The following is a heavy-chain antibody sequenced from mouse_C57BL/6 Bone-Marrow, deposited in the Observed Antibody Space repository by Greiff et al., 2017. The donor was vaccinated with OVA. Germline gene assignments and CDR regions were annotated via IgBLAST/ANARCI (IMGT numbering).Heavy chain of an antibody. CDR2: RRNKANDYTT. CDR3: ARDNWDWYFDV. J-gene: IGHJ1*03. CDR1: GFTFSDFY. Sequence: EVNLVESGGGLVQSGRSLRLSCATSGFTFSDFYMEWVRQAPGKGLEWIAARRNKANDYTTEYSASVKGRFIVSRDTSQSILYLQMNALRAEDTAIYYCARDNWDWYFDVWGTGTTVTVSS. V-gene: IGHV7-1*01. D-gene: IGHD4-1*01.